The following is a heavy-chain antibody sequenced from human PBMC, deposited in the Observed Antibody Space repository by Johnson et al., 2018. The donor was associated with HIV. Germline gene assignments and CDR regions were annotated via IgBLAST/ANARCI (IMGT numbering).Heavy chain of an antibody. J-gene: IGHJ3*02. CDR2: MSYDGSNK. CDR1: GFTFSSYG. Sequence: QVQLVESGGGVVQPGRSLRLSCAASGFTFSSYGMHWVRQAPGKGLEWVTVMSYDGSNKYYADSVKGRFTISRDNAENSLYLQMNSLRAEDTAVYYCARHTGYDAFDIWGQGTMVTVSS. CDR3: ARHTGYDAFDI. D-gene: IGHD2-21*01. V-gene: IGHV3-30*03.